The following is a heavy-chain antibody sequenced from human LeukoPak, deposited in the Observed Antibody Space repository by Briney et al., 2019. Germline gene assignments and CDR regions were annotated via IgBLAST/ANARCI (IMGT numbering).Heavy chain of an antibody. Sequence: ASVKVSCKASRYTFTSHTIIWVRQAPGQGLEWMGWITAYNGNTNYAQRLQGRVTMTTDTSTNTAYMELRGLRAEDTAVYYCATVAGGSGPLGDRFDNWGQGTLVTVSS. J-gene: IGHJ4*02. CDR1: RYTFTSHT. V-gene: IGHV1-18*01. CDR3: ATVAGGSGPLGDRFDN. CDR2: ITAYNGNT. D-gene: IGHD3-10*01.